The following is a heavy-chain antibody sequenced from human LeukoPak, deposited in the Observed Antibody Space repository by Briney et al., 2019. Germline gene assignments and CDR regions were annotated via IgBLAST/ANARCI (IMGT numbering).Heavy chain of an antibody. V-gene: IGHV4-59*01. CDR2: IYYSGST. Sequence: SETLFLTCTVSGGSISSYYWSWIRQPPGKGLEWIGYIYYSGSTNYNPSLKSRVTISVDTSKNQFSLKLSSVTAADTAVYYCARARVVVPAAIGVQDYWGQGTLVTVSS. CDR3: ARARVVVPAAIGVQDY. J-gene: IGHJ4*02. CDR1: GGSISSYY. D-gene: IGHD2-2*02.